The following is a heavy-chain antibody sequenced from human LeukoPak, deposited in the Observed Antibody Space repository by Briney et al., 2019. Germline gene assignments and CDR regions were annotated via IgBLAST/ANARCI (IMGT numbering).Heavy chain of an antibody. Sequence: GASVKVSCKPSGYTFTSYDINWVRQATGQGLEWMGWMNPNSGNTGYAQNFQGRVTMTRDTSITTAYLELSSLRSEDTAIYFCTRGSIAVPYNWFDPWGQGTLVTVSS. CDR3: TRGSIAVPYNWFDP. CDR2: MNPNSGNT. J-gene: IGHJ5*02. CDR1: GYTFTSYD. D-gene: IGHD3-3*02. V-gene: IGHV1-8*02.